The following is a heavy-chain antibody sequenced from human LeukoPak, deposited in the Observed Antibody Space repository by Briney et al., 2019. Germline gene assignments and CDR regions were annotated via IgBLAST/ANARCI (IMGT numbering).Heavy chain of an antibody. CDR2: IYYSGST. Sequence: SETLSLTCTVSGGSISSYYWSRIRQPPGKGLEWIGYIYYSGSTNYNPSLKSRVTISVDTSKNQFSLKLSSVTAADTAVYYRARGRSYDFWSGYPKYNWFDPWGQGTLVTVSS. V-gene: IGHV4-59*01. J-gene: IGHJ5*02. CDR1: GGSISSYY. CDR3: ARGRSYDFWSGYPKYNWFDP. D-gene: IGHD3-3*01.